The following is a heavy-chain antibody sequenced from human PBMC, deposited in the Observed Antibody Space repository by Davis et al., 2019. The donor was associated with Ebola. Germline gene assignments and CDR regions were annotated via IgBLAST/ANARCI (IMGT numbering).Heavy chain of an antibody. CDR3: AKGGSGWPSDYSYGMGV. CDR2: INVDETRT. J-gene: IGHJ6*04. CDR1: GFTFNNYW. D-gene: IGHD6-19*01. V-gene: IGHV3-74*01. Sequence: GESLKISCAASGFTFNNYWMHWVRQVPGRGLVWVSHINVDETRTSYADSVKGRFTISRDNSKNTLYLQMNSLTVEDTAVYYCAKGGSGWPSDYSYGMGVWGKGTTVTVSS.